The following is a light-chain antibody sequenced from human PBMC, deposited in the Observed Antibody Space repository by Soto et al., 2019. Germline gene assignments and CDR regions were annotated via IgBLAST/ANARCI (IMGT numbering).Light chain of an antibody. CDR3: SSYGGSNNLL. CDR1: SSDVGAYNY. Sequence: QSALTQPPSASGSPGRSVTISCTGTSSDVGAYNYVSWYQQHPGKAPKSMIYEVSKRPSGVPDRFSGSKSGNTASLTVSGLQAEDEADYYCSSYGGSNNLLFGGGTKVTVL. J-gene: IGLJ3*02. CDR2: EVS. V-gene: IGLV2-8*01.